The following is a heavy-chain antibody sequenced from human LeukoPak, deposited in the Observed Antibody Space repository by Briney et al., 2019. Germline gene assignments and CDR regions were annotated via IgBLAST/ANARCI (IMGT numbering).Heavy chain of an antibody. V-gene: IGHV4-39*01. CDR3: AKLYDISGYFYWYFDR. CDR1: GGPISRSSYY. D-gene: IGHD3-22*01. Sequence: SETLSLTCTVSGGPISRSSYYWVWIRQPPGKGLEWIGSIYYSGSTYYNPSLKSRVTISVDTSKNQFSLKLSSVTAADTAVYYCAKLYDISGYFYWYFDRWGRGTLVTVSS. J-gene: IGHJ2*01. CDR2: IYYSGST.